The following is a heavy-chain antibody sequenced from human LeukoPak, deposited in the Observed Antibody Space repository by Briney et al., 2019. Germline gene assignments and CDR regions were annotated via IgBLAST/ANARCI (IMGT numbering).Heavy chain of an antibody. V-gene: IGHV3-21*01. CDR1: GFTFSSYS. CDR3: ARVSSSSTNWFDS. D-gene: IGHD6-19*01. Sequence: PGGSLRLSCAASGFTFSSYSMNWVRQTPGKGLEWVSSISSTSIYIYYADSVKGRFTISRDNAKNSLYLQMNSLRVEDTAVYYCARVSSSSTNWFDSWGQGTLVTVSS. J-gene: IGHJ5*01. CDR2: ISSTSIYI.